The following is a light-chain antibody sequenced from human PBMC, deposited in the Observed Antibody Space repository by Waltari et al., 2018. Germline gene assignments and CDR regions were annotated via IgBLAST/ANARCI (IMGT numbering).Light chain of an antibody. J-gene: IGLJ3*02. V-gene: IGLV1-51*02. CDR1: SSHIGHNY. CDR2: ENN. Sequence: QSVLTQPPSVSAAPGQKVTISCSGSSSHIGHNYVSWYQQLPGTAPKLLIYENNKRPSGIPDRFSGSKSGTSATLGITGLQTGDEADYYCGTWDSSRKWVFGGGTKLTVL. CDR3: GTWDSSRKWV.